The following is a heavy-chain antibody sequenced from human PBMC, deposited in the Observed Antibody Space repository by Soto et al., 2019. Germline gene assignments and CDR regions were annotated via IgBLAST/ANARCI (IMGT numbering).Heavy chain of an antibody. CDR2: ISAYNGNT. CDR3: AREGYYGSGSYYPATDPMWMRTYYYGMDV. Sequence: ASVKVSCKASGYTFTSYGISWVRQAPGQGLEWMGWISAYNGNTNYAQKLQGRVTMTTDTSTSTAYMELRSLRSDDTAVYYCAREGYYGSGSYYPATDPMWMRTYYYGMDVWGQGTTVTVSS. V-gene: IGHV1-18*04. J-gene: IGHJ6*02. D-gene: IGHD3-10*01. CDR1: GYTFTSYG.